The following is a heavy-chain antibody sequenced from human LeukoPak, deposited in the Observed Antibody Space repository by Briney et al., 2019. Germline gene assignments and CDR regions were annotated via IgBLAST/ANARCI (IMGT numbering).Heavy chain of an antibody. CDR3: ARIGYSSSSYDY. CDR1: GFTFSNYW. CDR2: IKEDGSTK. D-gene: IGHD6-6*01. J-gene: IGHJ4*02. V-gene: IGHV3-7*01. Sequence: GGSLRLSCAASGFTFSNYWMSWVRQAPGKGLEWVANIKEDGSTKYYVDSVKGRFTISRANAKNSVYLQISSLRVEDTAVYYCARIGYSSSSYDYWGQGTLVTVSS.